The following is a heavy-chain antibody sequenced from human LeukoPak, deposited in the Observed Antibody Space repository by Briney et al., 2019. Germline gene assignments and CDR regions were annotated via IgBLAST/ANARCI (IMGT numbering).Heavy chain of an antibody. J-gene: IGHJ3*01. CDR1: GFSFSTYA. CDR3: ARDPNGDYIGAFDF. V-gene: IGHV3-23*01. Sequence: GGSLRLFCSASGFSFSTYAMTWVRQAPGKGLEWVSSITGDGGGTYYADSVRGRFTISRDNSKNTLYVQINSLRVEDTAVYYCARDPNGDYIGAFDFWGQGTMVTVSS. D-gene: IGHD4-17*01. CDR2: ITGDGGGT.